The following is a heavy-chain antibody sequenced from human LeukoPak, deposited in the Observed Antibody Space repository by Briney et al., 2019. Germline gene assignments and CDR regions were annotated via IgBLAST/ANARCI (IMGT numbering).Heavy chain of an antibody. CDR1: GGSISSSSYY. J-gene: IGHJ4*02. D-gene: IGHD6-6*01. Sequence: SETLSLTCTVSGGSISSSSYYWGWIRQPPGKGLEWIGSIYYSGSTYYNPSLKSRVTISVDTSKNHFSLKLRSVTAADTAVYYCAREGSMTARPFVSIDYWGQGTLVTVSS. CDR3: AREGSMTARPFVSIDY. V-gene: IGHV4-39*02. CDR2: IYYSGST.